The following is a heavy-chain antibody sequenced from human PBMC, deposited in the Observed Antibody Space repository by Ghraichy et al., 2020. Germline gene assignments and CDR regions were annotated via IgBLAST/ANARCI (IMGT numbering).Heavy chain of an antibody. V-gene: IGHV1-58*01. CDR3: AGSIAARRSSDY. CDR1: GFTFTSSA. CDR2: IVVGSGNT. D-gene: IGHD6-6*01. J-gene: IGHJ4*02. Sequence: SVKVSCKASGFTFTSSAVQWVRQARGQRLEWIGWIVVGSGNTNYAQKFQERVTITRDMSTSTAYMELSSLRSEDTAVYYCAGSIAARRSSDYWGQGTLVTVSS.